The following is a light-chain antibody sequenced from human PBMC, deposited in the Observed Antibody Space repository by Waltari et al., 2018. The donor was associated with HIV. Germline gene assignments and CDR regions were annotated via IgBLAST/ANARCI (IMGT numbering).Light chain of an antibody. V-gene: IGLV2-14*01. Sequence: QFALTQPASVSGSPGQSITISCTGTSSDIGYYNYVSWYQQHPGKAPKLMIYEVSNRPSGVSNLFSGSKSGNTASLTISGLQAEDEADYFCSSLTNSATLSVLFGGGTKLTVL. CDR2: EVS. CDR3: SSLTNSATLSVL. CDR1: SSDIGYYNY. J-gene: IGLJ3*02.